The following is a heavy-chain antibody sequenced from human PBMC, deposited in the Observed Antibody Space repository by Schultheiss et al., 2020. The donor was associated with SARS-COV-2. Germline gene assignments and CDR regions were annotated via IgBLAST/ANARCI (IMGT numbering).Heavy chain of an antibody. CDR3: ARVSSHNGMDV. CDR2: IYHSGST. V-gene: IGHV4-30-2*01. Sequence: SETLSLTCAVSGGSISSGGYSWSWIRQPPGKGLEWIGYIYHSGSTNYNPSLKSRVTMSVDTSKNQFSLKLSSVTAADTAVYYCARVSSHNGMDVWGQGTTVTVSS. D-gene: IGHD3-16*02. J-gene: IGHJ6*02. CDR1: GGSISSGGYS.